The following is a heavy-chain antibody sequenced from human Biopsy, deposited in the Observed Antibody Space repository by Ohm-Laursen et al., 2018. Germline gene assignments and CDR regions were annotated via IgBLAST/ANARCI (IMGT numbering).Heavy chain of an antibody. CDR2: ISNSGNT. J-gene: IGHJ4*02. Sequence: SETLSLTCTVSGDSINSSYWSWIRQAPGKGLEWIGFISNSGNTNYNPSLKSRVTISADTSKNQFSLKLGSVTVADTAVFYCARRGSGGRSFDYWGQGTVVTVPS. CDR3: ARRGSGGRSFDY. V-gene: IGHV4-59*08. CDR1: GDSINSSY. D-gene: IGHD2-15*01.